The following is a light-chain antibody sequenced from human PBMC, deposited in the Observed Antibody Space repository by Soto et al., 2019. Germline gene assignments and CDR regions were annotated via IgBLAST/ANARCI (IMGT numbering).Light chain of an antibody. J-gene: IGKJ4*01. Sequence: EIVLTQSPGTLSLSPGERATLSCRASQSVSRSYLAWYQQKPGQPPRLLIYGASNRATGIPDRFSGSGSGTDFTLTIGRLESEDFAVYYCQHYSSSPPTVGGGTKVEIK. CDR2: GAS. CDR3: QHYSSSPPT. CDR1: QSVSRSY. V-gene: IGKV3-20*01.